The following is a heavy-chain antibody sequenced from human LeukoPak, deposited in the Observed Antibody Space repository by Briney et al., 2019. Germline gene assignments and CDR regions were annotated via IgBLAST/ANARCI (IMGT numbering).Heavy chain of an antibody. CDR1: GFTFSSYG. Sequence: GGSLRLSCAASGFTFSSYGMHWVRQAPGKGLEWVAFIRYDGSNKYYADSVKGRFTISRDNSKNTLYLQMNSLRAEDTAVYYCAKAINKYSSGWYWDYWGQGTLVTVSS. CDR3: AKAINKYSSGWYWDY. CDR2: IRYDGSNK. D-gene: IGHD6-19*01. V-gene: IGHV3-30*02. J-gene: IGHJ4*02.